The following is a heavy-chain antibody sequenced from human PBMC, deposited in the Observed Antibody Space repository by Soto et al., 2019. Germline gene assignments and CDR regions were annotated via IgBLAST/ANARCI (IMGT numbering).Heavy chain of an antibody. CDR1: GASISTYY. CDR2: IYYSGST. D-gene: IGHD5-12*01. J-gene: IGHJ3*02. V-gene: IGHV4-59*01. Sequence: QVQLQESGPGLVKPSETLSLTCAVSGASISTYYWSWIRQPPGKGLEWIGYIYYSGSTNYNPSLKSRVTISVDTSKNQVSVELTSVTAADTAVYYCARDMVATIWGQGTMVTVS. CDR3: ARDMVATI.